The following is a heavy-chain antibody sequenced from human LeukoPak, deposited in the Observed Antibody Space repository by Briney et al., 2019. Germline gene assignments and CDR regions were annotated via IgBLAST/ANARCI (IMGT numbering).Heavy chain of an antibody. V-gene: IGHV1-46*01. CDR1: GYTFTSYY. J-gene: IGHJ4*02. Sequence: GASVKVSCKASGYTFTSYYMHWVRQAPGQGLEWMGIINPSGGSTSYAQKFQGRVTMTRDTSTSTVYMELSSLRSEDTAVYYCARAGNTKYDRSGYSDYWGQGTLVTVSS. CDR2: INPSGGST. D-gene: IGHD3-22*01. CDR3: ARAGNTKYDRSGYSDY.